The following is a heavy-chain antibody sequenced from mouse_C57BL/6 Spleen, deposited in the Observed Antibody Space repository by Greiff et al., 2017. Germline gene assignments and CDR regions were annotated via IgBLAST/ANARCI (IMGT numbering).Heavy chain of an antibody. CDR2: IWGVGST. CDR3: ARNYYGSSLYYAMDY. CDR1: GFSLTSYG. V-gene: IGHV2-6*01. J-gene: IGHJ4*01. Sequence: VKLVESGPGLVAPSQSLSITCTVSGFSLTSYGVDWVRQSPGKGLEWLGVIWGVGSTNYNSALKSRLSISKDNSKSQVFLKMNSLQTDDTAMYYCARNYYGSSLYYAMDYWGQGTSVTVSS. D-gene: IGHD1-1*01.